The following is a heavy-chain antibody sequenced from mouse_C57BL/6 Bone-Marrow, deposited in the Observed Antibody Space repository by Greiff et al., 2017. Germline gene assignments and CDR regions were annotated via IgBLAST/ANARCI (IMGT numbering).Heavy chain of an antibody. V-gene: IGHV1-55*01. Sequence: QVQLQQPGAELVKPGASVKMSCKASGYTFTSYWITWVKQRPGQGLEWIGDIHPGSGSTNYNEKFKSKATLTVDTSSSTAYMQLSSLTSEDSAVYYCARENYYDYPCWYFDVWGTGTTVTVSS. CDR3: ARENYYDYPCWYFDV. CDR1: GYTFTSYW. CDR2: IHPGSGST. D-gene: IGHD2-4*01. J-gene: IGHJ1*03.